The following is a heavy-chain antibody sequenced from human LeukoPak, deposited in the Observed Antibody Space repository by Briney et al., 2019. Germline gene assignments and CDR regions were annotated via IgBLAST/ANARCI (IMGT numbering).Heavy chain of an antibody. Sequence: GGSLRLSCAASEFTFNSYAIHWVRQAPGKGLEWVTGIAYDGSRKHYADSVRGRFTISRDNSRNTMDLQMNSLRVEDTAVYHCTRYDSSRFDPWGQGTLVVVSS. D-gene: IGHD3-3*01. CDR1: EFTFNSYA. CDR3: TRYDSSRFDP. J-gene: IGHJ5*02. CDR2: IAYDGSRK. V-gene: IGHV3-30*04.